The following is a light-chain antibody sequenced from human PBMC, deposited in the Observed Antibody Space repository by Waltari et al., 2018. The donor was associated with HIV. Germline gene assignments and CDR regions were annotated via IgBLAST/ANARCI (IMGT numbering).Light chain of an antibody. CDR2: DVN. CDR3: CSYSGSGTLV. V-gene: IGLV2-23*02. CDR1: SSDIGGYDY. Sequence: QSAMTQPASVSGSPGQSITISCTGTSSDIGGYDYVSWYKHLPVKVPKLMIYDVNKRPSGVSSRFSGSKSGSTASLTISGLQPEDEADYYCCSYSGSGTLVFGGGTKLIVL. J-gene: IGLJ2*01.